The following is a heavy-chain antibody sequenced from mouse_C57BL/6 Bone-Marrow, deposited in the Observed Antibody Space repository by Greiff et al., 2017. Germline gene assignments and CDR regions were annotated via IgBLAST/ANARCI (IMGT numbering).Heavy chain of an antibody. CDR2: IYPGDGDT. J-gene: IGHJ4*01. CDR1: GYAFSSYW. Sequence: VQLQQSGAELVKPGASVKISCKASGYAFSSYWMNWVKQRPGKGLEWIGQIYPGDGDTNYNGKFKGKATLTADKSSSTAYMQLSSLTSEDSAVYFCARSGITTVVAEAMDYWGQGTSVTVSS. D-gene: IGHD1-1*01. V-gene: IGHV1-80*01. CDR3: ARSGITTVVAEAMDY.